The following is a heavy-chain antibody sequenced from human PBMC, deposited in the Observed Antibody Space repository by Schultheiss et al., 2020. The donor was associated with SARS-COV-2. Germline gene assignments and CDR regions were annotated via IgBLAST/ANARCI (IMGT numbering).Heavy chain of an antibody. CDR2: IIPIFGTA. D-gene: IGHD2-2*01. Sequence: SVKVSCKASGYSFTTYGITWVRQAPGQGLEWMGGIIPIFGTANYAQKFQGRVTITADESTSTAYMELSSLRAEDTAVYYCARVAIPAASVNYGMDVWGQGTTVTVSS. J-gene: IGHJ6*02. CDR1: GYSFTTYG. CDR3: ARVAIPAASVNYGMDV. V-gene: IGHV1-69*13.